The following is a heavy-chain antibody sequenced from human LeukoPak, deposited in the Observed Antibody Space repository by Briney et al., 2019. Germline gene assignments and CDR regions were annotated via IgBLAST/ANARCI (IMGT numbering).Heavy chain of an antibody. CDR2: IKEDGGEK. D-gene: IGHD2-15*01. V-gene: IGHV3-7*04. J-gene: IGHJ4*02. CDR3: ARDRGGRSGLDD. CDR1: GITFSRTW. Sequence: PGGSLRLSCAASGITFSRTWMGWVRQAPGKGLEWVALIKEDGGEKFYGDSVKGRLTISRDNAENSMYLQMNSLRAEDTAVYYCARDRGGRSGLDDWGQGTLVTVS.